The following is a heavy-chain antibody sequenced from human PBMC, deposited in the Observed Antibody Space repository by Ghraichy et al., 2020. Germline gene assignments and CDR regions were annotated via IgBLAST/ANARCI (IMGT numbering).Heavy chain of an antibody. V-gene: IGHV3-66*01. CDR2: IYRGGGT. CDR1: GFTVSSNH. J-gene: IGHJ4*02. D-gene: IGHD6-19*01. Sequence: GGSLRLSCAASGFTVSSNHMSWVRQGPGKGLEWVSIIYRGGGTFYADSVKGRFTISRDNTKNTLFLQMNSLRVEETAVYYCATDRAVAGQNRGQGTLVTVYS. CDR3: ATDRAVAGQN.